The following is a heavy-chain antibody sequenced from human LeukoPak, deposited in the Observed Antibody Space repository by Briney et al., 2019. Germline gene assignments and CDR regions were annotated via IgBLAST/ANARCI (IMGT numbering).Heavy chain of an antibody. CDR3: ATTSGSYGFDY. Sequence: ASVKVSCKASGYTFTSYYMHWVRQAPGQGLEWMGIINPSGGSTSYAQKFQGRVTMTEDTSTDTAYMELSSLRSEDTAVYYCATTSGSYGFDYWGQGTLVTVSS. CDR1: GYTFTSYY. J-gene: IGHJ4*02. D-gene: IGHD1-26*01. V-gene: IGHV1-46*01. CDR2: INPSGGST.